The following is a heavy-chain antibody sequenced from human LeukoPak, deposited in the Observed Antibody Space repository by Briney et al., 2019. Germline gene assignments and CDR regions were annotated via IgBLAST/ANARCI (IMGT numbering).Heavy chain of an antibody. CDR1: GFTVSSSH. CDR3: ARRYCTPSSCYSDY. V-gene: IGHV3-11*01. D-gene: IGHD2-8*01. Sequence: PGGSLRLSCAASGFTVSSSHMTWVRQAPGKGLEWVSFISDGGRPLHYADSVKGRFTISRDNAKNSLYLQMNSLRDEDTAVYFCARRYCTPSSCYSDYWGQGALVTVSS. J-gene: IGHJ4*02. CDR2: ISDGGRPL.